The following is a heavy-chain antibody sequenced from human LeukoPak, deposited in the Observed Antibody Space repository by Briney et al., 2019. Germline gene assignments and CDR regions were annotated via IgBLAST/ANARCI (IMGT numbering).Heavy chain of an antibody. V-gene: IGHV3-53*05. CDR1: GFTVSSNY. CDR2: IYSGGST. D-gene: IGHD3-3*01. J-gene: IGHJ4*02. CDR3: ARDPAKFWSGHDY. Sequence: GGSLRLSCAASGFTVSSNYMSWVRQAPGKGLEWVSVIYSGGSTYYADSVKGRFTISRDNSKNTLYVQTNSLRAEDTAVYYCARDPAKFWSGHDYWGQGTLVTVSS.